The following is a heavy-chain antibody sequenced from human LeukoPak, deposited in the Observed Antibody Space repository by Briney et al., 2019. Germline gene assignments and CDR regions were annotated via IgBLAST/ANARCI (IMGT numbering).Heavy chain of an antibody. V-gene: IGHV4-4*07. CDR3: AGTSGIAAAGAFDY. J-gene: IGHJ4*02. Sequence: SETLSLTCTVSGGSISSYYWSWIRQPAGKGLEWIGRIYTSGSTNYNPSLKSRVTMSVDTSKNQFSLKLSSVTAADTAVYYCAGTSGIAAAGAFDYWGQGTLVTVSS. CDR1: GGSISSYY. D-gene: IGHD6-13*01. CDR2: IYTSGST.